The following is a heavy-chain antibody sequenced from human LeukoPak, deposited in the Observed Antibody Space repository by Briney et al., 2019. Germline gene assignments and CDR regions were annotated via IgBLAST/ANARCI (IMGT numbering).Heavy chain of an antibody. CDR1: GYTFTGYY. D-gene: IGHD3-22*01. Sequence: ASVKVSCKASGYTFTGYYMHWVRQAPGQGLEWMGWINPNSGGTNNAQKFQGRVTMTRDTSISTAYMELSRLRSDDTAVYYCARHHDSSGYYYYYYYGMDVWGQGTTVTVSS. CDR3: ARHHDSSGYYYYYYYGMDV. J-gene: IGHJ6*02. CDR2: INPNSGGT. V-gene: IGHV1-2*02.